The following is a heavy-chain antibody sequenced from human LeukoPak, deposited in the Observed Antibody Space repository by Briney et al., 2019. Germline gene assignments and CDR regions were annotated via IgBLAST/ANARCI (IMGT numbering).Heavy chain of an antibody. CDR3: ARDYDYGGNDY. CDR1: GFTFSSYA. CDR2: ISYDGSNK. D-gene: IGHD4-23*01. Sequence: QPGGSLRLSCAASGFTFSSYAMHWVRQAPGKGLEWVAVISYDGSNKYYADSVKGRFTISRDNSKNTLYQQMNSLRAEDTAVYYCARDYDYGGNDYWGQGTLVTVSS. V-gene: IGHV3-30*04. J-gene: IGHJ4*02.